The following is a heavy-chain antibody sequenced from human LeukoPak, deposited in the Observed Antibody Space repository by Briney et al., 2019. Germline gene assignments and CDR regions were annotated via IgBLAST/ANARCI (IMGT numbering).Heavy chain of an antibody. V-gene: IGHV3-53*01. Sequence: GGSLRLSCAASGFTVSSNYMSWVRQAPGKGLEWVSVIYSDGGTYYADSVKGRFTISRDNSQNTVHLQMNSLRAEDTAVYYCARGLQGYYDSLTGYYRGRYYFDYWAREPWSPSPQ. CDR2: IYSDGGT. CDR1: GFTVSSNY. CDR3: ARGLQGYYDSLTGYYRGRYYFDY. D-gene: IGHD3-9*01. J-gene: IGHJ4*02.